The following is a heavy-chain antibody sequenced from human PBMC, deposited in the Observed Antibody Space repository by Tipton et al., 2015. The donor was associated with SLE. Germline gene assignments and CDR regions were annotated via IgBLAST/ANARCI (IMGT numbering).Heavy chain of an antibody. J-gene: IGHJ3*02. Sequence: TLSLTCTVSGGSISSSSYYWGWIRQPPGKGLEWIGSTYYSGSTYYNPSLKSRVTISVDTSKNQFSLKLSSVTAADTAVYYCARPAGGYDGDDAFDIWGQGTMVTVSS. CDR3: ARPAGGYDGDDAFDI. D-gene: IGHD5-12*01. V-gene: IGHV4-39*01. CDR2: TYYSGST. CDR1: GGSISSSSYY.